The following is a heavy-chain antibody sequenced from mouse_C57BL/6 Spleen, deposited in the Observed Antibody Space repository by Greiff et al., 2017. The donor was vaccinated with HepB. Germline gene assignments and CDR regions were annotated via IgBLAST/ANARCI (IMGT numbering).Heavy chain of an antibody. Sequence: ESGPGLVKPSQSLSLTCSATGYSITSGYYWNWIRQFPGNKLEWMGYISYDGSNNYNPSLKNRISITRDTSKNQFFLKLNSVTTEDTATYYCARGDGYLPFDYWGQGTTLTVSS. CDR1: GYSITSGYY. CDR2: ISYDGSN. V-gene: IGHV3-6*01. D-gene: IGHD2-3*01. CDR3: ARGDGYLPFDY. J-gene: IGHJ2*01.